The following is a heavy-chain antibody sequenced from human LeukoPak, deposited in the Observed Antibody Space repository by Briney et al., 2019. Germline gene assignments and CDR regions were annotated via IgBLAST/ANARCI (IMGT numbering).Heavy chain of an antibody. J-gene: IGHJ4*02. CDR2: IYSGGST. CDR1: VFTFSSDA. V-gene: IGHV3-23*03. CDR3: AKDSGYDILTGRFDY. Sequence: GGSLRLSCAASVFTFSSDAMSWVRQAPGRGLEGVSVIYSGGSTYYADSVKGRFTISRDNAKNSLYLQMNSLRAEDTALYYCAKDSGYDILTGRFDYWGQGTLVTVSS. D-gene: IGHD3-9*01.